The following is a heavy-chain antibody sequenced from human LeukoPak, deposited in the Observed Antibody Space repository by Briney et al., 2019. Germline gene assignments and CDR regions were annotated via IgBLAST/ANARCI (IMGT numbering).Heavy chain of an antibody. Sequence: GGSLRLSCAASGFTVSSKYMSWVRQAPGKGLEWVSVIYSGGSTYYADSVKGRFTISRDNSKNTLYLQMNSLRAEDTAVYYCARHKDRYYSDSSGAAFDYWGQGTLVTVSS. CDR2: IYSGGST. V-gene: IGHV3-66*04. J-gene: IGHJ4*02. CDR3: ARHKDRYYSDSSGAAFDY. CDR1: GFTVSSKY. D-gene: IGHD3-22*01.